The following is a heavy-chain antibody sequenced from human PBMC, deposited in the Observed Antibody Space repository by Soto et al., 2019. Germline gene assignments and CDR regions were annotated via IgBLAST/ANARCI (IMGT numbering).Heavy chain of an antibody. CDR3: ARIRRTLDFYGLDV. V-gene: IGHV3-48*03. Sequence: PGESLRLSCAGSGFAFSSYEMTWVRQAPGKGLEWVSDIDKYGNKIYYVDSVKGRFTISRDNARNSLFLQMHSLRADVTALYYSARIRRTLDFYGLDVWGQGTTVTVSS. J-gene: IGHJ6*02. CDR2: IDKYGNKI. CDR1: GFAFSSYE. D-gene: IGHD3-3*01.